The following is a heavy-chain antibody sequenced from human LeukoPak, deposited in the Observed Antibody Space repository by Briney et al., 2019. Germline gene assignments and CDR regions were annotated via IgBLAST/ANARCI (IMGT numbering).Heavy chain of an antibody. CDR1: GYTFTGYY. V-gene: IGHV1-2*02. Sequence: ASVKVSCKASGYTFTGYYMHWVRQAPGQGLEWMGWINPNSGGTNYAQKFQGRVTMTTDTSTSTAYMELRSLRSDDTAVYYCARVIDGYDILTGYPFDYWGQGTLVTVSS. D-gene: IGHD3-9*01. CDR2: INPNSGGT. CDR3: ARVIDGYDILTGYPFDY. J-gene: IGHJ4*02.